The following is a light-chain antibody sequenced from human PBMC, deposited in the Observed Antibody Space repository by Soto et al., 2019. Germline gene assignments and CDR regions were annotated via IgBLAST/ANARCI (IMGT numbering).Light chain of an antibody. Sequence: QSALTQPASVSGSPGQSITISCTGTSSNIGTYNLVSWYQRHPGKAPKLIIYEGSKRPSGVSNLFSGSKSGNTASLTISGLQAEDEADYYCCSFAGSSTWVFGRGTKLTVL. CDR3: CSFAGSSTWV. CDR1: SSNIGTYNL. CDR2: EGS. V-gene: IGLV2-23*01. J-gene: IGLJ3*02.